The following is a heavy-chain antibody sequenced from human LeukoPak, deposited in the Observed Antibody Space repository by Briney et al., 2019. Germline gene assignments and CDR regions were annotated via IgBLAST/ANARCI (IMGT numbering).Heavy chain of an antibody. CDR1: GFTFSSYA. CDR3: SRGTSAGGPISPFDF. Sequence: GGSLRLSCAASGFTFSSYAMSWVRQAPGKGLEWVSGISDSGGSTYYADSVKGRFTISRDNAKNTVYLQMTSLWAEDTGTYYCSRGTSAGGPISPFDFWGQGTEVTVSS. D-gene: IGHD4-23*01. V-gene: IGHV3-23*01. CDR2: ISDSGGST. J-gene: IGHJ4*02.